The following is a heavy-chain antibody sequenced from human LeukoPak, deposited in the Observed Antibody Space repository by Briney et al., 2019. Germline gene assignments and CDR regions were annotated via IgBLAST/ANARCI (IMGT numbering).Heavy chain of an antibody. CDR3: AKHNSHSYGYFIDY. CDR1: GFTFSSYA. CDR2: ISNSGGRT. J-gene: IGHJ4*02. D-gene: IGHD5-18*01. Sequence: PGGSLRLSCAASGFTFSSYAMSWVRQAPGKGLEWVSSISNSGGRTFYTDSVKGRFTISRDNSKITLYLQMNSLRAEDTAVYYCAKHNSHSYGYFIDYWGQGTLVTVSS. V-gene: IGHV3-23*01.